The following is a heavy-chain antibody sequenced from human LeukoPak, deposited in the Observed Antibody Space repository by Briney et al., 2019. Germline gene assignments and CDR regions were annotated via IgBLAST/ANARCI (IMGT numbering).Heavy chain of an antibody. CDR2: ISYDEKNT. CDR1: GFPFSSYV. J-gene: IGHJ4*02. CDR3: EASWHY. Sequence: PGGSLRLSCSASGFPFSSYVMHWVRQAPGKGLEWVATISYDEKNTYYADSVKGRVTISRDNSKDTLFLQMNSLKIEDTAIYYCEASWHYWGQGTLVTVSS. V-gene: IGHV3-30*03.